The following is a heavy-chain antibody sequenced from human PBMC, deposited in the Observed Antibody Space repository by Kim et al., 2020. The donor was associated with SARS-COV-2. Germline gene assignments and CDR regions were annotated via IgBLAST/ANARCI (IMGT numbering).Heavy chain of an antibody. CDR1: GFTFGDYA. D-gene: IGHD2-21*02. Sequence: GGSLRLSCTASGFTFGDYAMSWFRQAPGKGLEWVGFIRSKAYGGTTEYAASVKGRFTISRDDSKSIAYLQMNSLKTEDTAVYYCTRDPGGGGDCYSCGYWGQGTLVTVSS. J-gene: IGHJ4*02. V-gene: IGHV3-49*03. CDR2: IRSKAYGGTT. CDR3: TRDPGGGGDCYSCGY.